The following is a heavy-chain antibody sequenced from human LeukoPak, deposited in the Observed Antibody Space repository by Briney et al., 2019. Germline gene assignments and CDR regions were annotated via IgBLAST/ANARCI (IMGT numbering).Heavy chain of an antibody. Sequence: ASVKVSCKASGYTFTGYYMHWVRQAPGQGLEWMGWINPNSGGTNYAQKFQGRVTMTRDTSISTAYMELSRLRSDDTAVCYCARESSTSGTWHYWGQGTLVTVSS. J-gene: IGHJ4*02. CDR3: ARESSTSGTWHY. V-gene: IGHV1-2*02. CDR2: INPNSGGT. D-gene: IGHD2-2*01. CDR1: GYTFTGYY.